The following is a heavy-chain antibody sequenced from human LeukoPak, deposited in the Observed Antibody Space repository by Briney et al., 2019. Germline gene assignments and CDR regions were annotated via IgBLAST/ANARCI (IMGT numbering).Heavy chain of an antibody. CDR1: GFTFSSYG. V-gene: IGHV3-30*02. J-gene: IGHJ4*02. CDR3: AKDYYDSSGYYYHPY. CDR2: IRYDGSNK. Sequence: PGGSLRLSCAASGFTFSSYGMHWVRQAPGKRLEWVAFIRYDGSNKYYADSVKGRFTISRDNSKNTLYLQMNSLRAEDTAVYYCAKDYYDSSGYYYHPYWGQGTLVTVSS. D-gene: IGHD3-22*01.